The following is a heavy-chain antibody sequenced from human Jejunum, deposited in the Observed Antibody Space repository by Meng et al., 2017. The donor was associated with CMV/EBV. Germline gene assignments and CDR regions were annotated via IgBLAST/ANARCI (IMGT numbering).Heavy chain of an antibody. J-gene: IGHJ5*02. CDR2: IYPRDSET. D-gene: IGHD2-2*01. CDR3: VRHGCTSTSCSLGWFDP. Sequence: FPNCFIGWVRQVPGKGLGWVGIIYPRDSETRYSPSFQGQVTISADKSINTAYLQWSSLKASDTAMYYCVRHGCTSTSCSLGWFDPWGQGTLVTVSS. V-gene: IGHV5-51*01. CDR1: FPNCF.